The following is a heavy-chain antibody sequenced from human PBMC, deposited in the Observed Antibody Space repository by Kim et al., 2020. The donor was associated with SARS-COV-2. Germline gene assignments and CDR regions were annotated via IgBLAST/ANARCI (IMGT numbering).Heavy chain of an antibody. D-gene: IGHD1-26*01. V-gene: IGHV3-7*04. Sequence: QDESEKYYVDSVKGRFTIARDNAKNSVYLQMTSLGADDTAVYYCTRKWDYWGQGTLVTVSS. J-gene: IGHJ4*02. CDR3: TRKWDY. CDR2: QDESEK.